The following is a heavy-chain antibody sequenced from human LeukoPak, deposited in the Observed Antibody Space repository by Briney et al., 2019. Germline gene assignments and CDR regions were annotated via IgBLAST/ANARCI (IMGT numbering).Heavy chain of an antibody. Sequence: PGRSLRLSCAASGFTFSNYAMHWVRQAPGKGLEWVAVISYDGSNKYYADSVKGRFTISRDNSKNTLYLQMNSLRAEDTAVYYCARDWGSIVVVPAAPENYFDYWGQGTLVTVSS. CDR2: ISYDGSNK. J-gene: IGHJ4*02. V-gene: IGHV3-30*04. D-gene: IGHD2-2*01. CDR1: GFTFSNYA. CDR3: ARDWGSIVVVPAAPENYFDY.